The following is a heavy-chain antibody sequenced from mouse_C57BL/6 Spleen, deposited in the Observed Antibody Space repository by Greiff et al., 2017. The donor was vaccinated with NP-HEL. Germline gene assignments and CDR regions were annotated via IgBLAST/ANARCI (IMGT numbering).Heavy chain of an antibody. CDR1: GFTFSSYT. CDR3: ARQYDYDEGAWFAY. V-gene: IGHV5-9*01. D-gene: IGHD2-4*01. Sequence: EVKLMESGGGLVKPGGSLKLSCAASGFTFSSYTMSWVRQTPEKRLEWVATISGGGGNTYYPDSVKGRFTISRGNAKNTLYLQMSSLRSEDTALYYCARQYDYDEGAWFAYWGQGTLVTVSA. CDR2: ISGGGGNT. J-gene: IGHJ3*01.